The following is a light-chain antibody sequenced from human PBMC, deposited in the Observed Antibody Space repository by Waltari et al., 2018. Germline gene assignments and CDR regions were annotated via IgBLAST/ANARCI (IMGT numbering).Light chain of an antibody. J-gene: IGKJ5*01. Sequence: DIQMTQSPSSLSASVGDRVTITCRASQTISSYLNWYQQKPGKAPKFLIYAASSLRSGVPSRFSGSRSGTEFTRTISSLQPEDFATYYCQQTFSTQTTFGQGTRLELK. CDR3: QQTFSTQTT. CDR2: AAS. V-gene: IGKV1-39*01. CDR1: QTISSY.